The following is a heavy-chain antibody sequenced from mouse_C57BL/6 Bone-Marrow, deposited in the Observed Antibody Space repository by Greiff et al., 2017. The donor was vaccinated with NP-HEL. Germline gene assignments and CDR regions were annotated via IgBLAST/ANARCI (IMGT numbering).Heavy chain of an antibody. J-gene: IGHJ3*01. D-gene: IGHD1-1*01. CDR2: IDPETGGT. CDR1: GYTFTDYE. CDR3: TRRPYYYGSSPWFAY. Sequence: VQLQQSGAELVRPGASVTLSCKASGYTFTDYEMHWVKQTPVHGLEWIGAIDPETGGTASTQKFKGKAILTADKSSSTAYMELRSLTSEDSAVYYCTRRPYYYGSSPWFAYWGQGTLVTVSA. V-gene: IGHV1-15*01.